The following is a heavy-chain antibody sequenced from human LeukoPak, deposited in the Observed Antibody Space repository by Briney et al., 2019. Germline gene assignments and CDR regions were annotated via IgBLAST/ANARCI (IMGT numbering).Heavy chain of an antibody. CDR3: ANEAAGNPLLTGYYFDY. CDR2: ISGSGGST. J-gene: IGHJ4*02. CDR1: GFTFSSYA. Sequence: GGSLRLSCAASGFTFSSYAMSWVRQAPGKGLEWVSAISGSGGSTYYADSVKGRFTISRDNSKNTLYLQMNSLRAEDTAVYYCANEAAGNPLLTGYYFDYWGQGNLVTVSS. D-gene: IGHD3-9*01. V-gene: IGHV3-23*01.